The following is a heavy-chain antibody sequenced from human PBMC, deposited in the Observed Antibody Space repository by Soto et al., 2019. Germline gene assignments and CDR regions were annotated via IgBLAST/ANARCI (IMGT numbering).Heavy chain of an antibody. Sequence: ASVKVSCKASGYTFTSYYMHWVRQAPGQGLEWMGIINPSGGSTSYAQKFQGRVTMTKDTSTSTVYMELSSLRSEDTAVYYCASHYYGSGSYYNAFDIWGQGTMVT. V-gene: IGHV1-46*01. CDR3: ASHYYGSGSYYNAFDI. J-gene: IGHJ3*02. CDR2: INPSGGST. D-gene: IGHD3-10*01. CDR1: GYTFTSYY.